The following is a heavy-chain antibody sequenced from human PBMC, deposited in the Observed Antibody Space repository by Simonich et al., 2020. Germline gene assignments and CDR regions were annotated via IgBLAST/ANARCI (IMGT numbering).Heavy chain of an antibody. CDR2: ICQNLGIE. D-gene: IGHD3-10*01. V-gene: IGHV1-69*09. Sequence: QVQLVQSGAEVKKPGSSVKVSCKASGGTFSSYAISWVRQAPGQGLEWNGGICQNLGIENYAQKFQGRVTITADKSTSTAYMALSSLRSEDTAVYYCARTNTMRELDTMVRGVDYFDYWGQGTLVTVSS. CDR3: ARTNTMRELDTMVRGVDYFDY. J-gene: IGHJ4*02. CDR1: GGTFSSYA.